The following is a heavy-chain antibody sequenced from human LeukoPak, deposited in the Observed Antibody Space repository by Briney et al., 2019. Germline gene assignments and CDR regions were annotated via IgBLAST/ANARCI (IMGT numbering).Heavy chain of an antibody. V-gene: IGHV3-20*04. Sequence: GGSLRPSCAASGFTFDNYGMSWVRQAPGKGLEWVCGINWNGGSTGYADSVKGRFTISRDNAKNSLYLQVNSLRAEDTALYYCARTTDLEMATIFDYWGQGTPVTVSS. CDR1: GFTFDNYG. D-gene: IGHD5-24*01. CDR2: INWNGGST. J-gene: IGHJ4*02. CDR3: ARTTDLEMATIFDY.